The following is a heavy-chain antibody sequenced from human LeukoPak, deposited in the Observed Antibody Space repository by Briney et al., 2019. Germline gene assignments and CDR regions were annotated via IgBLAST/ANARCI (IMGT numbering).Heavy chain of an antibody. CDR1: GFTFSSYA. Sequence: GRSLRLSCAASGFTFSSYAMSWVRQAPGKGLEWVSAISGSGGSTYYADSVKGRFTISRDNSKNTLYLQMNSLRAEDTAVYYCAKSGGGSGSYLEYYYYYYMDVWGKGTTVTVSS. D-gene: IGHD3-10*01. V-gene: IGHV3-23*01. J-gene: IGHJ6*03. CDR2: ISGSGGST. CDR3: AKSGGGSGSYLEYYYYYYMDV.